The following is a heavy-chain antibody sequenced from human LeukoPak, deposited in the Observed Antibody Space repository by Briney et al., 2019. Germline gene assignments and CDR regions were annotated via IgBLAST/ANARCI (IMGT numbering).Heavy chain of an antibody. CDR2: INPNSGGT. V-gene: IGHV1-2*02. J-gene: IGHJ5*02. Sequence: GASVKVSCKASGYTFTCYYMHWVRQAPGQGLEWMGCINPNSGGTNYAQKFQGRVTMTRDTSISTAYVELSRLRSDDTAVYYCARDTIAAAVYNWFDPWGQGTLVTVSS. CDR1: GYTFTCYY. CDR3: ARDTIAAAVYNWFDP. D-gene: IGHD6-13*01.